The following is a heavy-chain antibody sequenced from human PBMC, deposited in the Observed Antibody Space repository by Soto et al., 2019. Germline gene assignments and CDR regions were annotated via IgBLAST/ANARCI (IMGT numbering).Heavy chain of an antibody. D-gene: IGHD2-2*01. Sequence: TGGSLRLSCAASGLNFSSYAMSWVSKAQGKGLEWVSAISGSGGSTYYADSVKGRFTISRDNSKNTLYLQMNSLRAEDTAVYYCASPRGCSSTSCTIFDYWGQGTLVTVSS. V-gene: IGHV3-23*01. CDR3: ASPRGCSSTSCTIFDY. CDR1: GLNFSSYA. J-gene: IGHJ4*02. CDR2: ISGSGGST.